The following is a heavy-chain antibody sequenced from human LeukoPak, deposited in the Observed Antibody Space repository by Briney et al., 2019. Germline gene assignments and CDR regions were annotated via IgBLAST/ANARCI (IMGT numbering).Heavy chain of an antibody. CDR3: ARDTLVLIGYYYYMDV. Sequence: SQTLSLTSAISGDSVSSNSAAWNWIRQSPSRGLEWLGRTYYRSKWYNDYAVSVKSRITINPDTSKNQFSLQLNSVTPEDTAVYYCARDTLVLIGYYYYMDVWGKGTTVTVSS. D-gene: IGHD2-8*01. CDR2: TYYRSKWYN. CDR1: GDSVSSNSAA. V-gene: IGHV6-1*01. J-gene: IGHJ6*03.